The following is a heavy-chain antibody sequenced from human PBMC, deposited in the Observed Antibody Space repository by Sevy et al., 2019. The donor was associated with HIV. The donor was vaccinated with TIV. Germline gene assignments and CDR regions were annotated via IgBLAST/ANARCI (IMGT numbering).Heavy chain of an antibody. D-gene: IGHD2-2*01. CDR1: GGSFSGYC. CDR3: ARAPPVVVVPGAPSWFDP. V-gene: IGHV4-34*01. J-gene: IGHJ5*02. Sequence: SETLPLTCAVYGGSFSGYCWNWIRQSPGKGLEWIGEINHSGSTHYNPSLKSRVTISVDTSKNQFSLRLNSVTAGDTAVYYCARAPPVVVVPGAPSWFDPWGQGTLVTVSS. CDR2: INHSGST.